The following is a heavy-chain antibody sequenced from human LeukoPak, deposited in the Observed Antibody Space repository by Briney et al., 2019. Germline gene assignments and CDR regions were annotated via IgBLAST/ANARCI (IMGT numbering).Heavy chain of an antibody. CDR3: AAYDSIVNAFDI. J-gene: IGHJ3*02. V-gene: IGHV4-61*02. CDR1: GGSISSGSYY. D-gene: IGHD3-22*01. Sequence: SETLSLTCTVSGGSISSGSYYWSWMRQPAGKGLEWIGRIYTSGSTNYNPSLKSRVTMSVDTSKNQFSLKLSSVTAADTAVYYCAAYDSIVNAFDIWGQGTMVTVSS. CDR2: IYTSGST.